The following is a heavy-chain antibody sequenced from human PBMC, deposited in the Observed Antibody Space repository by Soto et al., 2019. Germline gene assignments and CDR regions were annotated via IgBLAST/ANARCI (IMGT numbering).Heavy chain of an antibody. J-gene: IGHJ2*01. CDR1: GDSVSSSSAA. D-gene: IGHD3-16*01. CDR3: ARDSPPHYDYVWGSYRYFDL. CDR2: TYYRSKWYN. V-gene: IGHV6-1*01. Sequence: SQTLSLTCAISGDSVSSSSAAWNWIRQSPSRGLEWLGRTYYRSKWYNDYAVSVKSRITINPDTSKNQFSLQLNSVTPEDTAVYYCARDSPPHYDYVWGSYRYFDLWGRGTLVTVSS.